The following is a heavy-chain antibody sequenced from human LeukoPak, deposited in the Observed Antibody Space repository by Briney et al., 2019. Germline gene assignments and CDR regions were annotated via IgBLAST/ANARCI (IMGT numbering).Heavy chain of an antibody. J-gene: IGHJ5*02. CDR1: GFTFSSYA. CDR2: ISGSGGST. V-gene: IGHV3-23*01. Sequence: GGSLRLSCAASGFTFSSYAMSWVRQAPGKGLEWVSAISGSGGSTYYADSVKGRFTISRDNSKKTLYLQMNSLRAEDTAVYYCAKAGGGYCSSTSCYLDWFDPWGQGTLVTVSS. D-gene: IGHD2-2*03. CDR3: AKAGGGYCSSTSCYLDWFDP.